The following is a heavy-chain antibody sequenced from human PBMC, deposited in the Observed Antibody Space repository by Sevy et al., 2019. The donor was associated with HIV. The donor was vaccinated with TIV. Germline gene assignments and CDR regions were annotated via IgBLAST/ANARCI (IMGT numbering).Heavy chain of an antibody. CDR1: GFTVNDKY. D-gene: IGHD6-19*01. Sequence: GGSLRLSCAISGFTVNDKYIIWVRQAPGKGLEWVSVFFSSGSTYYADSAKGRFTISRDNSKNTVYLQMNSLGAEDTAVYYCVSLFLSYRSGWSYFDYWGQGTLVTVSS. CDR2: FFSSGST. J-gene: IGHJ4*02. CDR3: VSLFLSYRSGWSYFDY. V-gene: IGHV3-66*02.